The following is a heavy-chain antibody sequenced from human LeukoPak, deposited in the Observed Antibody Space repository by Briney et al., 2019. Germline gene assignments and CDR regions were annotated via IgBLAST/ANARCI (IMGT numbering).Heavy chain of an antibody. J-gene: IGHJ6*02. D-gene: IGHD3-10*01. V-gene: IGHV4-30-4*01. Sequence: PSETLSLTCTVSGGSISSYYWSWIRQPPGKGLEWIGYIYYSGSTYYNPSLKSRVTISVDTSKNQFSLKLSSVTAADTAVYYCARDRITMVRGVIISGSRGYYGMDVWGQGTTVTVSS. CDR1: GGSISSYY. CDR2: IYYSGST. CDR3: ARDRITMVRGVIISGSRGYYGMDV.